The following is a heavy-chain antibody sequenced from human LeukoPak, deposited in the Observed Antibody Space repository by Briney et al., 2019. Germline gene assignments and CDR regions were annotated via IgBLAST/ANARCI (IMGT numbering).Heavy chain of an antibody. J-gene: IGHJ6*03. D-gene: IGHD5-18*01. CDR2: IYYSGST. CDR3: ARRSHSGYSYGYYYYYMDV. CDR1: GGSISSGDYY. V-gene: IGHV4-30-4*08. Sequence: SETLSLTXTVSGGSISSGDYYWSWIRQPPGKGLEWIGYIYYSGSTYYNPSLKSRATISVDTSKNQFSLKLSSVTAADTAVYYCARRSHSGYSYGYYYYYMDVWGKGTTVTVSS.